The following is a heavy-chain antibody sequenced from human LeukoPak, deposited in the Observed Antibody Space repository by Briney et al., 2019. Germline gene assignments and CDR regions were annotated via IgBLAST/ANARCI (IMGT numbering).Heavy chain of an antibody. D-gene: IGHD3-3*02. CDR2: IYHSGST. CDR1: GYSISSGYY. J-gene: IGHJ2*01. V-gene: IGHV4-38-2*01. Sequence: SETLSLTCAVSGYSISSGYYWGWIRQPPGRGLEWIGSIYHSGSTYYNPSLKSRVTISVDTSKNQFSLKLSSVTAADTAVYYCARHFTVYWYFDLWGRGTLVTVSS. CDR3: ARHFTVYWYFDL.